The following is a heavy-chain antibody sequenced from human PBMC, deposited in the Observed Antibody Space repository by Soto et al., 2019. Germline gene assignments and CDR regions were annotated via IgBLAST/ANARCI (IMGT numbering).Heavy chain of an antibody. CDR1: GGSISSGGYY. Sequence: SETLSLTCPVTGGSISSGGYYWSWIRQHPGKGLEWIGYIYYSGSTYYNPSLKSRVTISVDTSKNQFSLKLSSVTAADTAVYYCARDSGSIVGATTTTNWFDPWGQGTLVTVPS. V-gene: IGHV4-31*03. CDR2: IYYSGST. CDR3: ARDSGSIVGATTTTNWFDP. J-gene: IGHJ5*02. D-gene: IGHD1-26*01.